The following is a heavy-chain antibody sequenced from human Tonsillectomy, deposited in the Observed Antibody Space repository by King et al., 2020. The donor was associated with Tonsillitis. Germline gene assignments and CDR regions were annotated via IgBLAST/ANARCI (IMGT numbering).Heavy chain of an antibody. CDR3: ARVSSSSQWNFDL. D-gene: IGHD6-6*01. J-gene: IGHJ2*01. CDR1: GGSTSSYY. V-gene: IGHV4-59*01. CDR2: IHYSVST. Sequence: QLQESGPGLVKPSETLSLTCTVSGGSTSSYYWSWIRQPPGAGLEWIGFIHYSVSTTYNPTLKSRVTISVDTSKNQFSLTLSSVTAADTAVYYCARVSSSSQWNFDLWGRGTLVTVSS.